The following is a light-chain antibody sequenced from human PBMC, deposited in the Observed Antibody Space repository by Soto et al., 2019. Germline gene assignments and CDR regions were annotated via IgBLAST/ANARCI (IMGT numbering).Light chain of an antibody. J-gene: IGLJ1*01. CDR2: EVS. V-gene: IGLV2-14*01. Sequence: QSALTQPASVSGSPGQSITMSCTGTSSDVGSYDFVSWYQQHPGKAPKLLIYEVSNRPSGVSARFSGSKSDNTVSLTISGLQSADKADYICISYSSSTVRYVFGSGTKLTVL. CDR3: ISYSSSTVRYV. CDR1: SSDVGSYDF.